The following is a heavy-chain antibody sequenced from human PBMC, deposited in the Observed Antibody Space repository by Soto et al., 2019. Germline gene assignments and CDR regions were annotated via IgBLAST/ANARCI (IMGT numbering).Heavy chain of an antibody. CDR3: ARDKITGRFDY. D-gene: IGHD2-8*02. CDR2: INHSGST. Sequence: QVQLQQWGAGLLKPSETLSLTCAVYGGSFSGYYWTWIRQPPGTGLEWIGEINHSGSTNYNPSLKXXVTISVDTSKSQFSLTLTSVTAADTAVYYCARDKITGRFDYWGQGTLVTVSS. J-gene: IGHJ4*02. V-gene: IGHV4-34*01. CDR1: GGSFSGYY.